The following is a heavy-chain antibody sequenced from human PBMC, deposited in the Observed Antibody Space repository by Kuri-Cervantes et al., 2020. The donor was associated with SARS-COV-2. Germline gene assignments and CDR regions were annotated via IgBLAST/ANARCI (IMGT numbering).Heavy chain of an antibody. D-gene: IGHD5-18*01. J-gene: IGHJ4*02. Sequence: ASVKVSCKASGYTFTGYYMHWVRQAPGQGLEWMGWINPNSGGTNYAQKFQGWVTMTRDTSISTAYMELSRLRSDDTAAYYCARGLDKAMAYYFDYWGQGTLVTVSS. V-gene: IGHV1-2*04. CDR3: ARGLDKAMAYYFDY. CDR2: INPNSGGT. CDR1: GYTFTGYY.